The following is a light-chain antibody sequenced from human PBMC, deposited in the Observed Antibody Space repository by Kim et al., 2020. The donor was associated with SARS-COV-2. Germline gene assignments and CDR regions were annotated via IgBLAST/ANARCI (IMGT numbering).Light chain of an antibody. Sequence: QPVLTQPPSASGTPGQRVTISCSGSSSNIGSNTVNWYQQLPGTAPKLLMHSNNQRPSGVPDRFSGSKSGTAASLAISGLQSEDEADYYCAAWDDSLNVWVFGGGTQLTVL. CDR1: SSNIGSNT. CDR2: SNN. CDR3: AAWDDSLNVWV. V-gene: IGLV1-44*01. J-gene: IGLJ3*02.